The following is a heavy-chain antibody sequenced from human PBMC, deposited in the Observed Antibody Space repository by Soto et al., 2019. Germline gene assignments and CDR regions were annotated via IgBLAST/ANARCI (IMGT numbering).Heavy chain of an antibody. Sequence: PVGSLRLSCTASGFTFSSYAMNWVRQAPGKGLEWVSVISGSGGSTYFADSVKGRFTISRDNSKNTLYLQMNSLRAEDTAVYYCASRTSGWYFDYWGQGTLVNVSS. V-gene: IGHV3-23*01. CDR2: ISGSGGST. CDR1: GFTFSSYA. D-gene: IGHD6-19*01. J-gene: IGHJ4*02. CDR3: ASRTSGWYFDY.